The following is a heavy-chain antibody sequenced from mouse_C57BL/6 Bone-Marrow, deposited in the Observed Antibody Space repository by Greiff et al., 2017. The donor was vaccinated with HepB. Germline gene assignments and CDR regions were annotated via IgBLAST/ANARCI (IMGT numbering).Heavy chain of an antibody. D-gene: IGHD1-1*01. CDR2: IRNKANGYTT. Sequence: EVQWVESGGGLVQPGGSLSLSCAASGFTFTDYYMSWVRQPPGKALEWLGFIRNKANGYTTEYSASVKGRFTISRDNSQSILYLQMNALRAEDSATYYCARSSTTVVAYNWYFDVWGTGTTVTVSS. J-gene: IGHJ1*03. CDR3: ARSSTTVVAYNWYFDV. V-gene: IGHV7-3*01. CDR1: GFTFTDYY.